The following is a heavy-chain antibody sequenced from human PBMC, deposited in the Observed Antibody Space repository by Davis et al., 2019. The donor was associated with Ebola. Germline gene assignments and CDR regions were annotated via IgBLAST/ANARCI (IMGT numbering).Heavy chain of an antibody. CDR1: GFTFTDYY. Sequence: GESLKISCEASGFTFTDYYISWVRQAPGKGLEWVANIKQDGSDRFYVDSVKGRFTISRDNARNSVYLQMTNLRVDDTAVYYCATDSPFDFWGQGTMVIGSS. CDR2: IKQDGSDR. CDR3: ATDSPFDF. J-gene: IGHJ3*01. V-gene: IGHV3-7*03.